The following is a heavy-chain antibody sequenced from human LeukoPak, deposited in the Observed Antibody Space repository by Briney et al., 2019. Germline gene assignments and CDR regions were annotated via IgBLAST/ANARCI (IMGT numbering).Heavy chain of an antibody. CDR2: ISGSDGRT. D-gene: IGHD1-26*01. V-gene: IGHV3-23*01. Sequence: QTGGSLRLSCVASGFTFSSDAMRWVRQAPGKGLEWVSAISGSDGRTYYADSVKGRFTISRDNSKNTLYLQMNSLRAEDTAVYYCSNPRNQWEVLFDYWGQGALVTVSS. J-gene: IGHJ4*02. CDR1: GFTFSSDA. CDR3: SNPRNQWEVLFDY.